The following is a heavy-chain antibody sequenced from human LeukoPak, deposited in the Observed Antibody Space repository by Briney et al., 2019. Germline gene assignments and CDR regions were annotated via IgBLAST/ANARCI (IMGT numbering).Heavy chain of an antibody. Sequence: ASVKVSCKASGYTFTGYYIHWVRQAPGQGLEWVGWVNPNSGVTNDAQKFQGRVTMTRDTSISTAYMELSRLRSDDTAVYYCARGKQPSYYYYYYMDVWGKGTTVTVSS. J-gene: IGHJ6*03. CDR3: ARGKQPSYYYYYYMDV. CDR1: GYTFTGYY. D-gene: IGHD6-13*01. V-gene: IGHV1-2*02. CDR2: VNPNSGVT.